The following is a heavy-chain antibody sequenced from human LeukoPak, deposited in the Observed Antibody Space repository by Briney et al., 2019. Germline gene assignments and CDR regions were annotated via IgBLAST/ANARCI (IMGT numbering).Heavy chain of an antibody. J-gene: IGHJ5*02. CDR3: ARMDYYGSGNPNWFDP. Sequence: ASVKVSCKASGYTFTSYGISWVRQAPGQGLEWMGWISAYNGNTNYAQKLQGRVTMTTDTSTSTAYMELRSLRSEDTAVYYCARMDYYGSGNPNWFDPWGQGTLVTVSS. V-gene: IGHV1-18*01. D-gene: IGHD3-10*01. CDR1: GYTFTSYG. CDR2: ISAYNGNT.